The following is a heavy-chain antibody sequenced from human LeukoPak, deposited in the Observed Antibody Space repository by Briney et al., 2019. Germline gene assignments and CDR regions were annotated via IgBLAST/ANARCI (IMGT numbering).Heavy chain of an antibody. Sequence: PGGSLRLSCAASGFTFSTYWVHWVRQAPGKGLVWVSRINNDGSSTSYADSVKGRFTISRDNAKNTLNLQMNSLRAEDTAVYYCARVGTWDSSGWFQGGAFDIWGQGTMGTVSS. V-gene: IGHV3-74*01. D-gene: IGHD6-19*01. CDR3: ARVGTWDSSGWFQGGAFDI. CDR1: GFTFSTYW. CDR2: INNDGSST. J-gene: IGHJ3*02.